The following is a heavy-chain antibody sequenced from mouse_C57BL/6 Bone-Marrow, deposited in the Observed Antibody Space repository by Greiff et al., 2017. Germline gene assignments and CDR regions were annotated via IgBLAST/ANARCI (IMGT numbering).Heavy chain of an antibody. CDR3: TPNLLLRYFDY. V-gene: IGHV1-5*01. CDR2: IYPGNSDT. J-gene: IGHJ2*01. Sequence: VQLKQSGTVLARPGASVKMSCKTSGYTFTSYWMHWVKQRPGQGLDWIGAIYPGNSDTSYNQKFKGKAKLTAVTSASTAYMELSSLTNEDSAVYYCTPNLLLRYFDYWGQGTTLTVSS. CDR1: GYTFTSYW. D-gene: IGHD1-1*01.